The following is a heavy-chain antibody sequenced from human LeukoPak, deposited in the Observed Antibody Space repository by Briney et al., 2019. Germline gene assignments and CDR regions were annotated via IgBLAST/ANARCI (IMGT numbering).Heavy chain of an antibody. CDR1: GYSFTNYW. V-gene: IGHV5-51*01. Sequence: GESLKISCKGSGYSFTNYWIDWVRQMPGKGLEWMGTIYPGDSDTRYSPSFQGQVTISSDKSISTAYLQWSSLKASDTAMYYCARRLVGATTTYFDYWGQGTLVTVSS. CDR2: IYPGDSDT. D-gene: IGHD1-26*01. J-gene: IGHJ4*02. CDR3: ARRLVGATTTYFDY.